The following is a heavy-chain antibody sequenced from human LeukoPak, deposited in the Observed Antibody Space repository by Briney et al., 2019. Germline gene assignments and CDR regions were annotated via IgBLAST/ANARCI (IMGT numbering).Heavy chain of an antibody. J-gene: IGHJ3*01. CDR1: GGSISNYF. CDR3: ARVRGSLRYDAFDV. Sequence: SETLSLTCSVSGGSISNYFWSWIRQPPGKGLEWIGNIYYSGSTDYNPSLQSRVTMLVDTPKNQLSLILSSVTAADTAVYYCARVRGSLRYDAFDVWGQGTVVSISS. V-gene: IGHV4-59*01. CDR2: IYYSGST. D-gene: IGHD5/OR15-5a*01.